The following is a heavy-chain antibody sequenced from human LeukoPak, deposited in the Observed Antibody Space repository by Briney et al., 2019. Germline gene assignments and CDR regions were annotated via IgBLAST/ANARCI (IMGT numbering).Heavy chain of an antibody. CDR3: ARGVLLWFGEYRNWFDP. V-gene: IGHV4-34*01. D-gene: IGHD3-10*01. CDR2: INHSGST. Sequence: SETLSLTCAVSGGSFSGYYWSWIRQPPGKGLEWIGEINHSGSTNYNPSLKSRVTISVDTSKNQFSLKLSSVTVADTAVYYCARGVLLWFGEYRNWFDPWGQGTLVTVSS. CDR1: GGSFSGYY. J-gene: IGHJ5*02.